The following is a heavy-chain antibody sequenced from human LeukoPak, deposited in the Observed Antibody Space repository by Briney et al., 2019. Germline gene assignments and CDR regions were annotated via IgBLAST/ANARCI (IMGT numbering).Heavy chain of an antibody. D-gene: IGHD2-21*02. CDR3: ARAYCGGDCWEPHWFDP. Sequence: GASVKVSCKASGYTFTSYYMHWVRQAPGQGLEWMGWISAYNGNTNYAQKFQGRVTITADESTSTAYMELSSLRSEDTAVYYCARAYCGGDCWEPHWFDPWGQGTLVTVSS. J-gene: IGHJ5*02. CDR1: GYTFTSYY. V-gene: IGHV1-18*04. CDR2: ISAYNGNT.